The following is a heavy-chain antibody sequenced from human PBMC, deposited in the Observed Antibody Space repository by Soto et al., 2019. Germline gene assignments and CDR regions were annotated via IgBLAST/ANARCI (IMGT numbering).Heavy chain of an antibody. Sequence: SETLSLTCAVYGGSFSGYYWSWIRQPPGKGLEWIGEINHSGSTNYNPPLKSRVTMSVDTSKNQFSLKLSSVTAADTAVYYCARDNYYDSSGYYYGRYYYGMDVWGQGTTVTVSS. CDR1: GGSFSGYY. J-gene: IGHJ6*02. CDR2: INHSGST. D-gene: IGHD3-22*01. V-gene: IGHV4-34*01. CDR3: ARDNYYDSSGYYYGRYYYGMDV.